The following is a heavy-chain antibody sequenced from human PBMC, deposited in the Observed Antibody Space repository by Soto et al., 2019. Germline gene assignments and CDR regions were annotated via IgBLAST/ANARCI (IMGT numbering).Heavy chain of an antibody. CDR3: ARHRLLWFGESDFRMFYFDY. Sequence: SETLSLTCTVSGGSISTSNYYWAWIRQPPGKGLEWIGTIYWSGTTYYTPSLKRRVIIDVDTSKNQFSLRLSSLTAADTAVYFCARHRLLWFGESDFRMFYFDYWGLGTPVTSPQ. CDR2: IYWSGTT. D-gene: IGHD3-10*01. V-gene: IGHV4-39*01. CDR1: GGSISTSNYY. J-gene: IGHJ4*02.